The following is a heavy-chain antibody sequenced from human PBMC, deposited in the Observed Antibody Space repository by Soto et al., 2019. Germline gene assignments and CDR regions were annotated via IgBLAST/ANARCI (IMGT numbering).Heavy chain of an antibody. D-gene: IGHD3-3*01. Sequence: QVQLVESGGGVVQPGRSLRLSCAASGFTFSSYGMHWVRQAPGKGLEWVAVISYDGSNKYYADSVKGRFTISRDNYKNTLYLQMNSLRAEDTAVYYCAKINAGWRNYYYYGMDVWGQGTTVTVSS. CDR3: AKINAGWRNYYYYGMDV. CDR1: GFTFSSYG. J-gene: IGHJ6*02. V-gene: IGHV3-30*18. CDR2: ISYDGSNK.